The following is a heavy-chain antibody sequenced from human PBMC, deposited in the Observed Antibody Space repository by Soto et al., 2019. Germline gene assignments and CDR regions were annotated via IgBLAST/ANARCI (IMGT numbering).Heavy chain of an antibody. CDR1: GYTFTSYG. D-gene: IGHD3-22*01. V-gene: IGHV1-18*04. CDR2: ISAYNGNT. J-gene: IGHJ6*02. Sequence: ASVKVSCKASGYTFTSYGISWVGQARGQGREWMGWISAYNGNTNYAQKLQGRVTMTTDTSTSTAYMELRSLRSDDTAVYYCARSWGGNHYDSSAYHPGVWGQGTTVTVSS. CDR3: ARSWGGNHYDSSAYHPGV.